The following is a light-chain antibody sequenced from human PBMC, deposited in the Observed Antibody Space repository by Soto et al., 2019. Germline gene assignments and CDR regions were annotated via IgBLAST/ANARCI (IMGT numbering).Light chain of an antibody. CDR2: GAS. CDR3: LLYFSPDRYT. Sequence: ELVLTQTPGTLSLSPGERATLSCRASQSVTSSHLAWYQQKPGQAPRLLIYGASTRATGIPDRFSGSGSDTDFSLTIRRLDPEDFAMYYCLLYFSPDRYTFGTGNKVQIK. J-gene: IGKJ2*01. CDR1: QSVTSSH. V-gene: IGKV3-20*01.